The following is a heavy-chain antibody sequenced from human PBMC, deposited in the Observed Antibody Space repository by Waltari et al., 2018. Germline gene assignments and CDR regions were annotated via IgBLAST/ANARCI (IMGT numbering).Heavy chain of an antibody. CDR3: AKDLQTGGYYYMDV. J-gene: IGHJ6*03. CDR2: ISGSGGST. Sequence: EVQPVESGGGLVQPGGSLRLSCAASGFTCSSYAMSWVRQATGKGLEWVSAISGSGGSTYYADSVKGRFTISRDNSKNTLYLQMNSLRAEDTAVYYCAKDLQTGGYYYMDVWGKGTTVTVSS. D-gene: IGHD4-4*01. CDR1: GFTCSSYA. V-gene: IGHV3-23*04.